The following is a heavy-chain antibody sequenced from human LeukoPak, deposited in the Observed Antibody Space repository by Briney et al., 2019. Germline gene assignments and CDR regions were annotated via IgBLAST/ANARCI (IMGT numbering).Heavy chain of an antibody. CDR1: GSYW. V-gene: IGHV3-74*01. J-gene: IGHJ4*02. CDR2: IASDGSST. CDR3: ARGRPHGNDY. D-gene: IGHD4-23*01. Sequence: GGSLRLSCAASGSYWMHWVRQAPGKGLVWVSRIASDGSSTTYADSVKGRFSISRDNAKNTLYLQMNSLRVEDTAVYYCARGRPHGNDYWGQGTLVTVSS.